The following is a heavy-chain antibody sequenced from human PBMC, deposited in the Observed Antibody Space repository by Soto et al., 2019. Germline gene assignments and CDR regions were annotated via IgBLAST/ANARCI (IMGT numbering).Heavy chain of an antibody. CDR1: GGSIRSSTYY. CDR2: IYYSGST. J-gene: IGHJ4*02. V-gene: IGHV4-39*01. CDR3: TRREGGAAADRPLDY. D-gene: IGHD6-13*01. Sequence: SETLSLTCTVSGGSIRSSTYYWGWIRQPPGKGLEWIGSIYYSGSTHYNPSLKSRVTMSVDTSTNQFSLKLNSVTAADTAVYYCTRREGGAAADRPLDYWGQGNLVTVSS.